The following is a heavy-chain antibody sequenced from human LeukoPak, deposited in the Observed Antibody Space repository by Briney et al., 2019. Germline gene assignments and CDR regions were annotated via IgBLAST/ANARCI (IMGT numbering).Heavy chain of an antibody. CDR1: GYTFTSYW. Sequence: PGESLKISCEGSGYTFTSYWIAWVRQMPGKGLEWMGIIYPGDSDTRYSPSFQGQVTISADKSISTAYLQWSSLKASDTAMYYCARPNPYYYDSSGSEYDAFDIWGQGTMVTVSS. CDR3: ARPNPYYYDSSGSEYDAFDI. J-gene: IGHJ3*02. CDR2: IYPGDSDT. V-gene: IGHV5-51*01. D-gene: IGHD3-22*01.